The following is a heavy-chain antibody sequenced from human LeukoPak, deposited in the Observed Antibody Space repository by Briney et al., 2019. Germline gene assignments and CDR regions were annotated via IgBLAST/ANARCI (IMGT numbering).Heavy chain of an antibody. CDR1: GFTFSSYA. V-gene: IGHV3-23*01. CDR3: AKGGSYRGGFDY. Sequence: GGSLRLSCAASGFTFSSYAMSWVRQAPGKGLEWVSAISGGGGSTYYADSVKGRFTISRDSSKNTLYLQMNSLRAEDTAVYYCAKGGSYRGGFDYWGQGTLVTVSS. J-gene: IGHJ4*02. CDR2: ISGGGGST. D-gene: IGHD1-26*01.